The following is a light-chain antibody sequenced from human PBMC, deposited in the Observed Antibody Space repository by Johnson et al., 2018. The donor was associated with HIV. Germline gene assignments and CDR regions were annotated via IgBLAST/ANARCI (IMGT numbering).Light chain of an antibody. J-gene: IGLJ1*01. Sequence: QSVLTQPPSVSAAPGQMVTISCSGSSSNIGNNYVSWYQQLPGTAPKLLIYENDKRPSGISDRFSASKSGTSATLGITGLQTGDEADYYCGTWDSYLTAGVFGSGTKVTVL. CDR2: END. V-gene: IGLV1-51*02. CDR3: GTWDSYLTAGV. CDR1: SSNIGNNY.